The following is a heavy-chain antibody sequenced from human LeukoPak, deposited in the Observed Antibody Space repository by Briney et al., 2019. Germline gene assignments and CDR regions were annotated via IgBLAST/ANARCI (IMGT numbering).Heavy chain of an antibody. V-gene: IGHV1-18*01. CDR3: ARAVTEGFWSGYYTGYYYYYMDV. CDR2: ISAYNGNT. Sequence: ASVKVSCTASGYTFTSYGISWVRQAPGQGLEWMGWISAYNGNTNYAQKLQGRVTMTTDTSTSTAYMELRSLRSDDTAVYYCARAVTEGFWSGYYTGYYYYYMDVWGKGTTVTVSS. J-gene: IGHJ6*03. CDR1: GYTFTSYG. D-gene: IGHD3-3*01.